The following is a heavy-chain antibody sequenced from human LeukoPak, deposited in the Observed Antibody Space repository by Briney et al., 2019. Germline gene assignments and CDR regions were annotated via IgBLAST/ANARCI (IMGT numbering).Heavy chain of an antibody. CDR2: INHSGST. Sequence: SETLSLTRAVYGGSFSGYYWSCICHPPGKGLECIGEINHSGSTNYNPSLKSRVTTSVDTPKNHFSLKRSSASTADAPVCYLAGVVSSRYVSGGQGTLVTVSS. CDR3: AGVVSSRYVS. V-gene: IGHV4-34*01. J-gene: IGHJ4*02. CDR1: GGSFSGYY. D-gene: IGHD6-19*01.